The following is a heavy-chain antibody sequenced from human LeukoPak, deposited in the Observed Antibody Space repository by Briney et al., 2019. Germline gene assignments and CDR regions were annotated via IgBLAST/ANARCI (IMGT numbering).Heavy chain of an antibody. CDR3: ARASGSYWWFDS. CDR2: VNPNSGDT. CDR1: GYTFTGYY. J-gene: IGHJ5*01. Sequence: ASVKVSCKASGYTFTGYYLHWVRQAPGQGPEWMGCVNPNSGDTNYAQKFQGSVTMTRDTSISTVYMELSRLRSDDTAVYYCARASGSYWWFDSWGQGTLVTVSS. V-gene: IGHV1-2*02. D-gene: IGHD1-26*01.